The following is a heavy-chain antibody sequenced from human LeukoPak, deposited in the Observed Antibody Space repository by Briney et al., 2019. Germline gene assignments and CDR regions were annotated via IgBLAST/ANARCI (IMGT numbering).Heavy chain of an antibody. CDR1: TFSSYA. CDR2: IYYSGST. CDR3: ARDFPNYYDILTGYYDLPYYMDV. V-gene: IGHV4-39*07. D-gene: IGHD3-9*01. Sequence: TFSSYAMNWVRQAPGKGLEWIGSIYYSGSTYYNPSLKSRVTISVDTSKNQFSLKLSSVTAADTAVYYCARDFPNYYDILTGYYDLPYYMDVWGKGTTVTVSS. J-gene: IGHJ6*03.